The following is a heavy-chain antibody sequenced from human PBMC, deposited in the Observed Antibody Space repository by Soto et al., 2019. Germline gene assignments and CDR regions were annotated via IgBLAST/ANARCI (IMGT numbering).Heavy chain of an antibody. CDR3: ARHSGGAGTTFDY. CDR2: IYYSGST. V-gene: IGHV4-59*08. Sequence: TSDTLSLTCTVSGGSISSYYWSWIRQPPGKGLEWIGYIYYSGSTNYNPSLKSRVTISVDTSKNQFSLKLSSVTAADTAVYYCARHSGGAGTTFDYWGQGTLVTVSS. D-gene: IGHD6-13*01. J-gene: IGHJ4*02. CDR1: GGSISSYY.